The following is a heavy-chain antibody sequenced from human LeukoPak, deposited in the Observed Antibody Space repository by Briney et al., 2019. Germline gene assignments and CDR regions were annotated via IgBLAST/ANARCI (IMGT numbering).Heavy chain of an antibody. V-gene: IGHV4-4*07. CDR3: ARDSAYGDYGVYFDY. CDR1: GGSISSYY. J-gene: IGHJ4*02. CDR2: IYTSGST. Sequence: SETLSLTCTVSGGSISSYYWSWIRQPAGKGLEWIGRIYTSGSTNYNPSLKSRVTMSVDTSKNQFSLKLSSVTAADTAVYYCARDSAYGDYGVYFDYWGQGTLVTVSS. D-gene: IGHD4-17*01.